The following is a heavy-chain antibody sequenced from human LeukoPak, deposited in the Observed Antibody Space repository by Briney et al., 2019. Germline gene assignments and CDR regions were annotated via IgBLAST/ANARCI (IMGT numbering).Heavy chain of an antibody. V-gene: IGHV3-30-3*01. D-gene: IGHD3-9*01. CDR1: GFSFREYP. CDR3: ARAQISIISSGQYLDV. CDR2: ISNDGSNE. Sequence: GGSPRLSCVASGFSFREYPIHWVRQAPGKGLEWVAVISNDGSNEYDAEFVKGRFTMSRDNSKNTVFLDMNNLRTEDTAVYYCARAQISIISSGQYLDVWGQGTLVTVSS. J-gene: IGHJ3*01.